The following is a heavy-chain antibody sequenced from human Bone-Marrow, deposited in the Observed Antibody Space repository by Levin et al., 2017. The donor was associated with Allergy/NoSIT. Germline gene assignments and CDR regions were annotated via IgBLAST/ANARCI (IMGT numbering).Heavy chain of an antibody. CDR2: IWYDGRNI. Sequence: GGSLRLSCAASGFTFTTSGMHWVRQAPGKGLEWVAIIWYDGRNINYADSVKGRFTISRDNSKNTLYLQMNSLRAEDTAVYYCARDRGDCSGGSCQSDDIDYWGQGTLVTVAS. J-gene: IGHJ4*02. CDR3: ARDRGDCSGGSCQSDDIDY. V-gene: IGHV3-33*01. CDR1: GFTFTTSG. D-gene: IGHD2-15*01.